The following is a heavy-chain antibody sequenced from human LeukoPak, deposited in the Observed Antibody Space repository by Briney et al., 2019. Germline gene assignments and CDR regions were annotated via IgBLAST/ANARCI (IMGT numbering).Heavy chain of an antibody. Sequence: PSETLSLTCGVSGGSISSSSSYWGWIRQPPGKGLEWIGTTYNSWRSYYNPSLKSRVTISGDTSKNQFSLKVTSVTAADAAVYYCARFSGYTYGYDYWGQGTLVTVSS. CDR3: ARFSGYTYGYDY. CDR2: TYNSWRS. V-gene: IGHV4-39*01. J-gene: IGHJ4*02. D-gene: IGHD5-18*01. CDR1: GGSISSSSSY.